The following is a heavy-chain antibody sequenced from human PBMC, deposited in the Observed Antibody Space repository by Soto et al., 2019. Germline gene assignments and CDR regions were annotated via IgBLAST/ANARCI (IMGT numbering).Heavy chain of an antibody. J-gene: IGHJ6*02. D-gene: IGHD4-17*01. Sequence: GGSLRLSCAASGFTFSTYGMHWVRQTPGKGLEWVAVISYDGTNKFYSDSVKGRFTISRDNFKNTLTLQMNSLRADDTAVYSCAKDLQSYGDYDYYCYGMDVWGLGTRVTVSS. CDR2: ISYDGTNK. V-gene: IGHV3-30*18. CDR1: GFTFSTYG. CDR3: AKDLQSYGDYDYYCYGMDV.